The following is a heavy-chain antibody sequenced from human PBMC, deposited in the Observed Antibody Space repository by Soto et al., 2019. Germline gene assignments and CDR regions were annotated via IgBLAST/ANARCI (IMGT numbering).Heavy chain of an antibody. V-gene: IGHV3-73*01. CDR1: GFTFSGSA. CDR3: STLDYYDAHGMDV. J-gene: IGHJ6*02. D-gene: IGHD3-22*01. CDR2: IRSKANSYAT. Sequence: GGSLRLSCAASGFTFSGSAMHWVRQASGKGLEWVGRIRSKANSYATPYAASVKGRFTISRDESKNTAYLQMNSLKTVDTDVYYCSTLDYYDAHGMDVWGQGTTVTVSS.